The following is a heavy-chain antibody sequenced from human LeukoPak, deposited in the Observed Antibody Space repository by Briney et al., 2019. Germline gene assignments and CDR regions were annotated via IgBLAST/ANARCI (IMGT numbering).Heavy chain of an antibody. CDR3: AKGGQQLVLYYYYYMDV. J-gene: IGHJ6*03. Sequence: PSETLSLTCTVSGGSISSSSYYWGWIRQPPGKGLEWIGSIYHSGSTYYNPSLKSRVTISVDTSKNQFSLKLSSVTAADTAVYYCAKGGQQLVLYYYYYMDVWGKGTTVTVSS. D-gene: IGHD6-13*01. CDR1: GGSISSSSYY. V-gene: IGHV4-39*07. CDR2: IYHSGST.